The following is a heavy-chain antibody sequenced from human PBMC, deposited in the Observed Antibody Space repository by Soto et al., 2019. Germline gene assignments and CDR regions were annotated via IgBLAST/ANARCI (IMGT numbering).Heavy chain of an antibody. J-gene: IGHJ6*03. Sequence: ASVKVSCKTSGYTFIHYGITWVRQAPGQGLEWMGWINPYNGYTDYAQNLQGRVTMTTDTSTTTAYMELRSLRSDDTAVYYCARGLGDYDFWSAQSPPYYMDFWGKGTTVTVSS. CDR1: GYTFIHYG. V-gene: IGHV1-18*01. CDR2: INPYNGYT. CDR3: ARGLGDYDFWSAQSPPYYMDF. D-gene: IGHD3-3*01.